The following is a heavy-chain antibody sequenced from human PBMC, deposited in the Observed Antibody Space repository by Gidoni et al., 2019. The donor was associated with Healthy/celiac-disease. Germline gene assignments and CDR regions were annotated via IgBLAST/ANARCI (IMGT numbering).Heavy chain of an antibody. V-gene: IGHV3-21*01. CDR1: GFPFRSHS. CDR2: ISSSSSYI. CDR3: ARDGGQDYYDSSGYYVSLDYYGMDV. D-gene: IGHD3-22*01. J-gene: IGHJ6*02. Sequence: EVQLVESGGGLVKPGGSLRLSCAASGFPFRSHSMHWVRQAPGKGLEWVSSISSSSSYIYYADSVKGRFTISRDNAKNSLYLQMNSLRAEDTAVYYCARDGGQDYYDSSGYYVSLDYYGMDVWGQGTTVTVSS.